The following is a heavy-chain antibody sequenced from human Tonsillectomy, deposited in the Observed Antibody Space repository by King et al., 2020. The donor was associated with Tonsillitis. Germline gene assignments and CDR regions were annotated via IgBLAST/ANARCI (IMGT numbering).Heavy chain of an antibody. CDR1: GFTFSSYG. V-gene: IGHV3-30*18. CDR3: AKTYSGSYSALVDY. J-gene: IGHJ4*02. CDR2: ISYDGSNK. D-gene: IGHD1-26*01. Sequence: VQLVESGGGVVQPGRSLRLSCAASGFTFSSYGMHWVRQAPGKGLVWVAVISYDGSNKYYTDPVKGRFTISRDNSKKTLYLQMNSLRAEDTAVYYCAKTYSGSYSALVDYWGQGTLVTVSS.